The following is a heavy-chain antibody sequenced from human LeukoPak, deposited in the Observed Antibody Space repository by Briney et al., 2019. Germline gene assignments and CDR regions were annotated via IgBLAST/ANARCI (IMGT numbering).Heavy chain of an antibody. CDR1: GFTFSSYW. V-gene: IGHV3-74*01. Sequence: GGSLRLSCAASGFTFSSYWMHWVRQAPGKGLVWVSRINSDGSSTSYADSVKGRFTISRDNAKNTLHLQMNSLRAEDTAVYYCAKDYSSGWYNYYYYGMDVWGQGTTVTVSS. CDR2: INSDGSST. D-gene: IGHD6-19*01. CDR3: AKDYSSGWYNYYYYGMDV. J-gene: IGHJ6*02.